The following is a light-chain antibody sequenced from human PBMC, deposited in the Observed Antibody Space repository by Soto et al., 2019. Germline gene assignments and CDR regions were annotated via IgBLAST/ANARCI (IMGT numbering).Light chain of an antibody. CDR1: QSVSSY. V-gene: IGKV3-11*01. CDR2: EAS. Sequence: EIVLTQSPATLSLSPGERATLSCRASQSVSSYLAWYQQKPGQAPRLLIYEASNRATGIPPRFSGSGSGTEFTLTISSLEPEDFAVYYCQQRGNWPWTFGQGTKVEIK. J-gene: IGKJ1*01. CDR3: QQRGNWPWT.